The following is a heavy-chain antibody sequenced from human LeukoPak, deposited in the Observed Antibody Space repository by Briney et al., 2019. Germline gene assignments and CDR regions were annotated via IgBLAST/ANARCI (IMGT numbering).Heavy chain of an antibody. CDR3: ARDVPMVVAATAGFDY. CDR1: GFTFSSYS. V-gene: IGHV3-21*01. Sequence: PGGSLRLSCAASGFTFSSYSMNWVRQAPGKGLEWVSSISSSSSYIYYADSVKGRFTIPRDNAKNSLYLQMNSLRAEDTAVYYCARDVPMVVAATAGFDYWGQGTLVTVSS. J-gene: IGHJ4*02. D-gene: IGHD2-15*01. CDR2: ISSSSSYI.